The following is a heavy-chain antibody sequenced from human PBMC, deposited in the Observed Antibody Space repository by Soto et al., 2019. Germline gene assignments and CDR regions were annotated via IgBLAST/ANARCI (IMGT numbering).Heavy chain of an antibody. CDR1: GFTFSSHA. V-gene: IGHV3-23*01. Sequence: PGGSLRLSCGASGFTFSSHAMGWLRQAPGTGPEWVAFVDGSGYDTSYADSVKGRFTISRDNSDNSLYLHMNSLRAEDTAVYYCAKTRRDGYSFDYWGQGTLVTVSS. D-gene: IGHD4-4*01. CDR2: VDGSGYDT. J-gene: IGHJ4*02. CDR3: AKTRRDGYSFDY.